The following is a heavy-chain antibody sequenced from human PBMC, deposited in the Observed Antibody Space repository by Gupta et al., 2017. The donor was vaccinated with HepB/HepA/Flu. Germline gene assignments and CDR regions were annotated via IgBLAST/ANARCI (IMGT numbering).Heavy chain of an antibody. V-gene: IGHV3-15*01. J-gene: IGHJ5*02. CDR3: ATDWVGATMGA. D-gene: IGHD1-26*01. Sequence: EVQLVESGGGLVKPGGSLRLSCAGTGFTFSNAWMRWVRQAPGKGLEWVGRIKSKPAGGTIDYAAPVKGRFTISRDDSKNTVYLQMNSLKPEDTAVYYCATDWVGATMGAWGQGTLVTVSS. CDR1: GFTFSNAW. CDR2: IKSKPAGGTI.